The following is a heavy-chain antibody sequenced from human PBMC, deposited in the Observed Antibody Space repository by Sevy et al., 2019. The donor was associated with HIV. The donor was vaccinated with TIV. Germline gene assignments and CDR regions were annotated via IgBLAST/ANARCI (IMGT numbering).Heavy chain of an antibody. CDR2: INSDGSST. CDR3: ARVVACSGFPPIYYYYGMDV. Sequence: GGSLRLSCAASGFTFSSYWMHWVRQAPGKGLVWVSRINSDGSSTSYADSVKGQFTISRDNAKNTLYLQMNSLRAEDTAVYYCARVVACSGFPPIYYYYGMDVWGQRTTVTVSS. CDR1: GFTFSSYW. J-gene: IGHJ6*02. D-gene: IGHD5-18*01. V-gene: IGHV3-74*01.